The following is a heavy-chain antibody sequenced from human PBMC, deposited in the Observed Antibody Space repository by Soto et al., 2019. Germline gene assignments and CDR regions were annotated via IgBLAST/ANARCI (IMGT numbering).Heavy chain of an antibody. CDR3: ARTTYYDDISGSTPATDI. D-gene: IGHD3-22*01. V-gene: IGHV4-59*12. Sequence: APWNPCLTYTVSGCSISSNYWGWIPQPPGEGLEWIGYIYDSGRTNYNPSLKSRVTISEDTAKNQFSLKLNSVTAADKAVYYCARTTYYDDISGSTPATDIWGQGTIVTGS. J-gene: IGHJ3*02. CDR2: IYDSGRT. CDR1: GCSISSNY.